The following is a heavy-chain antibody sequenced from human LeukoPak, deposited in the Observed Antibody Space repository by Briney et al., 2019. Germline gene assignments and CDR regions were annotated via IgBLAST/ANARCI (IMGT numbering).Heavy chain of an antibody. Sequence: KPSETLSLTCAVYGGSFSGYYWSWIRQPPGKGLEWIGEINHSGSTNYNPSLKSRVTISVDTSKNQFSLKLSSVTAADTAVYYCARALGARYFDWLLSSGAFDIWGQGTMVTVSS. V-gene: IGHV4-34*01. D-gene: IGHD3-9*01. CDR1: GGSFSGYY. CDR3: ARALGARYFDWLLSSGAFDI. CDR2: INHSGST. J-gene: IGHJ3*02.